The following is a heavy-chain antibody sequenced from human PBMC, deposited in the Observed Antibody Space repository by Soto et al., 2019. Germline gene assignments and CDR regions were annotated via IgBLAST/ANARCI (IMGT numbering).Heavy chain of an antibody. CDR3: ARGTRSVVVVAATYFDY. CDR1: GGTFSSYA. V-gene: IGHV1-69*13. D-gene: IGHD2-15*01. J-gene: IGHJ4*02. Sequence: ASVKVSCKASGGTFSSYAISWVRQAPGQGLEWMGGIIPIFGTANYAQKFQGRVTITADESTSTAYMELSSLRSEDTAVYYCARGTRSVVVVAATYFDYWGQGTLVTV. CDR2: IIPIFGTA.